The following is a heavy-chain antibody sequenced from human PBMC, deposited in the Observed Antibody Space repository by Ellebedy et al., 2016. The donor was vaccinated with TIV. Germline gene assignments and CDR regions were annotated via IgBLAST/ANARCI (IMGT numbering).Heavy chain of an antibody. V-gene: IGHV3-7*01. CDR2: IKQDGSEK. CDR1: GFTFSNYW. Sequence: GESLKISCAASGFTFSNYWMSWVRQAPGKGLEWVANIKQDGSEKHYVDSVKGRFSISRDNAKNSMYLQMNSLRDEDTAVYYCARDQWLGRAYYFDYWGQGTLLTVSS. CDR3: ARDQWLGRAYYFDY. D-gene: IGHD6-19*01. J-gene: IGHJ4*02.